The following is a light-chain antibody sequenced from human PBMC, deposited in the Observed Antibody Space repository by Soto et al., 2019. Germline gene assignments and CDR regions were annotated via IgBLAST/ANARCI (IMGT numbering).Light chain of an antibody. V-gene: IGKV3-20*01. CDR1: QSVSNNY. Sequence: EIVLTQSPGTLSLSPGEGATLSCRASQSVSNNYLAWYQQKPGQAPRLVIYGASSRATGIPDRFSASGSGTDFTLTISRLEPEDFAVYYCQQYISSPLTFGQGTKV. CDR3: QQYISSPLT. CDR2: GAS. J-gene: IGKJ1*01.